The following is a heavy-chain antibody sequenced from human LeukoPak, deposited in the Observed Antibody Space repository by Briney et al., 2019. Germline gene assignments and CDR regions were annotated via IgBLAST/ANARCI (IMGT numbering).Heavy chain of an antibody. Sequence: ASVKVSCKASGYTFTSYDINWVRQATGQGLEWMGWINPNSGGTNYAQNFQGRVTMTRDTSISTAYMELSRLRSDDTAVYYCAKDYDLRGFDYWGQGTLVTVSS. CDR2: INPNSGGT. CDR1: GYTFTSYD. CDR3: AKDYDLRGFDY. V-gene: IGHV1-2*02. J-gene: IGHJ4*02. D-gene: IGHD5-12*01.